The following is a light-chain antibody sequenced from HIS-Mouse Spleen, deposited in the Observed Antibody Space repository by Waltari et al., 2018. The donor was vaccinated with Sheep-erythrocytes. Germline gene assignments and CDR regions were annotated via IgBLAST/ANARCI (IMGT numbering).Light chain of an antibody. Sequence: QSVLTQPPSVSAAPGQKVTISCCGSSPNIGNNYVSWYQQLPGTAPKLLIYDNNKRPSGIPDRFSGSKSGTSATLGITGLQTGDEADYYCGTWDSSLSAGVFGGGTKLTVL. J-gene: IGLJ3*02. CDR1: SPNIGNNY. V-gene: IGLV1-51*01. CDR3: GTWDSSLSAGV. CDR2: DNN.